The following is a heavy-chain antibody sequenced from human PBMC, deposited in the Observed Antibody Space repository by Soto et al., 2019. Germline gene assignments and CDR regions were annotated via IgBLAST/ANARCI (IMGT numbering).Heavy chain of an antibody. CDR2: INHSGST. V-gene: IGHV4-34*01. Sequence: SETLSLTCAVYGGSFSGYYWSWIRQPPGKGLEWIGEINHSGSTNYNPSLKSRVTISVDTSKNQFSLKLSSVTAADTAVYYCAVPLLAYCGGDCYSFDYWGQGTLVTVSS. J-gene: IGHJ4*02. CDR1: GGSFSGYY. CDR3: AVPLLAYCGGDCYSFDY. D-gene: IGHD2-21*02.